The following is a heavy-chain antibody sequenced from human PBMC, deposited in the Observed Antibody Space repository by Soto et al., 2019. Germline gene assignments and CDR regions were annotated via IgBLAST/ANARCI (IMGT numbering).Heavy chain of an antibody. CDR1: GFTFSSYA. Sequence: QVQLVESGGGVVQPGRSLRLSCAASGFTFSSYAMHWVRQAPGKGLEWVAVISYDGSNKYYADSVKGQFTITRDNYKNPRYLKMNSVRAEDTAEYQCARDHSDYDFLSGYYNGAFSIWGQGTMVTVSS. V-gene: IGHV3-30-3*01. CDR2: ISYDGSNK. CDR3: ARDHSDYDFLSGYYNGAFSI. J-gene: IGHJ3*02. D-gene: IGHD3-3*01.